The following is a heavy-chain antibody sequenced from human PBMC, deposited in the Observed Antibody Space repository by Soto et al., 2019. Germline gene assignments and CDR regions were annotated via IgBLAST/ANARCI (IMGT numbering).Heavy chain of an antibody. CDR2: IHTYNGNT. V-gene: IGHV1-18*01. J-gene: IGHJ4*02. CDR3: ARDSDYTIAY. Sequence: QVQLAQSGGEVKKPGASVKVSCKASGYTFTNYGISWVRQAPGQGLEWVGWIHTYNGNTNFAQKFQDRVTLTTDTPTSTAYMELRSLTSDDTAVYYCARDSDYTIAYWGQGTLVTVSS. CDR1: GYTFTNYG. D-gene: IGHD2-2*02.